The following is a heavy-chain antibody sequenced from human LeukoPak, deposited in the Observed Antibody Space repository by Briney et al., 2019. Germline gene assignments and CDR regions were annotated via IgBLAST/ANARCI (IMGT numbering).Heavy chain of an antibody. D-gene: IGHD6-13*01. Sequence: PSETLSLTCTVSGASITSYYWSWIRQPPGKGLEWIAYIYYSGTTNYNPSLKSRVTISVDTSKNQFSLKLRSVTAADTAVYYCARGSGAALGYYFDYWGQGTLVTVSS. CDR1: GASITSYY. J-gene: IGHJ4*02. CDR3: ARGSGAALGYYFDY. V-gene: IGHV4-59*01. CDR2: IYYSGTT.